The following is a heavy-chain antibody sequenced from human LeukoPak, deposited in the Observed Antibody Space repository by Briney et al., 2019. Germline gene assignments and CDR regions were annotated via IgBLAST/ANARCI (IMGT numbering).Heavy chain of an antibody. CDR1: GFTFSNYA. Sequence: GGSLRLSCAASGFTFSNYAMSWVRQAPGKGLEWVSGISGSGIGTYYADSVKGRFTISRDNSKNTLYLQMNSLRAEDTAVYYCASRGYSYGQTIDYWGQGTLVTVSS. V-gene: IGHV3-23*01. CDR3: ASRGYSYGQTIDY. CDR2: ISGSGIGT. D-gene: IGHD5-18*01. J-gene: IGHJ4*02.